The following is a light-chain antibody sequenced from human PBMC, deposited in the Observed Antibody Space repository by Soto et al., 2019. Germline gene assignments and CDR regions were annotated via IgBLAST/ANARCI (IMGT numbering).Light chain of an antibody. J-gene: IGKJ1*01. V-gene: IGKV3-20*01. CDR2: GAS. CDR1: QSVSSSY. CDR3: QHYGSSPPSWT. Sequence: EIVLTQSPGTLSLSPGERATLSCRASQSVSSSYLAWYQQKPGQAPRLLISGASSRATGIPDRFSGSGSGTDFTLILSSLEPEDFAVYYCQHYGSSPPSWTFGQGTKVEIK.